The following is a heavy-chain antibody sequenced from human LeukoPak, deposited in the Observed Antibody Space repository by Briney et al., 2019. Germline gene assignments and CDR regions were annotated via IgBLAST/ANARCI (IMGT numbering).Heavy chain of an antibody. CDR1: GGSISSYY. D-gene: IGHD6-6*01. CDR2: IYYSGST. CDR3: ARGKELAAPDP. Sequence: SETLSLTCTVSGGSISSYYWSWIRQPPGKGLEWIGYIYYSGSTNYNPSLKSRVTISVDTSKNQFSLKLSSVTAADTAVYYCARGKELAAPDPWGQGTLVAVSS. J-gene: IGHJ5*02. V-gene: IGHV4-59*08.